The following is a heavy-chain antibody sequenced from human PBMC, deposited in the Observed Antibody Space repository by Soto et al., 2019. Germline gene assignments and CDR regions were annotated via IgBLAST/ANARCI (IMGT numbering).Heavy chain of an antibody. CDR3: ARHLSVAAAAPSPYYYYYGMDV. CDR2: IYYTGST. J-gene: IGHJ6*02. CDR1: GGSISGYY. D-gene: IGHD6-13*01. V-gene: IGHV4-59*08. Sequence: SETLSLTCTVSGGSISGYYWSWIRQPPGKRLEWIGCIYYTGSTNYNPSLKSRVTISIDTSKNQYSLKLSSVTAADTAVYYCARHLSVAAAAPSPYYYYYGMDVWGQGTTVTVSS.